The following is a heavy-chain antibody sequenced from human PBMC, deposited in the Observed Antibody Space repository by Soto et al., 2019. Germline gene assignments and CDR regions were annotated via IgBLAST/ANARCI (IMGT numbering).Heavy chain of an antibody. CDR1: GFTFSDYY. D-gene: IGHD6-19*01. V-gene: IGHV3-11*01. CDR3: AVLAVADITDY. Sequence: QVQLVESGGGLVKPGGSLRLSCAASGFTFSDYYMSWIRQAPGKGLEWVSYISSSGSTIYYADSVKGRFTISRDNAKKSPELQKDRLRAEDTAVYYCAVLAVADITDYWGQGTLVTVSS. J-gene: IGHJ4*02. CDR2: ISSSGSTI.